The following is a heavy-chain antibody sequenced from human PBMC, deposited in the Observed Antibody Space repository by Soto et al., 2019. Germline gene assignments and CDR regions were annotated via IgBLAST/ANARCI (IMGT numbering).Heavy chain of an antibody. Sequence: GASVKVSCKASGGTFSSYAISWVRQAPGQGLEWMGGIIPIFGTANYAQKFQGRVTITADESTSTAYMELSSLRSEDTAVYYCARCGYDSNYFITYGMDVWGQGTTVTVSS. CDR3: ARCGYDSNYFITYGMDV. J-gene: IGHJ6*02. CDR1: GGTFSSYA. D-gene: IGHD4-4*01. V-gene: IGHV1-69*13. CDR2: IIPIFGTA.